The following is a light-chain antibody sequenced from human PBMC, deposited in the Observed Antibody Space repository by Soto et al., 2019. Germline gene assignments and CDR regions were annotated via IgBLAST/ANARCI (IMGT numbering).Light chain of an antibody. CDR1: SSDVGGYNY. V-gene: IGLV2-14*01. J-gene: IGLJ2*01. CDR2: EVS. CDR3: SSYTSSHVV. Sequence: QSVLTQPASVSGSPGQSITISCTGTSSDVGGYNYVSWYQQHPGKAPKLMIYEVSNRPSGVSNRFSGSKSGNTASLTISGRQAEDEADYFCSSYTSSHVVFGGGTKLTVL.